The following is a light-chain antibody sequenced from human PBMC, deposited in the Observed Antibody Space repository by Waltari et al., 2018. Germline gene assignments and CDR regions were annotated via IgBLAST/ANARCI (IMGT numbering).Light chain of an antibody. J-gene: IGLJ3*02. Sequence: QSALTQPPSASGSPGQSVPISCTGTSSDVGAYDYVSWYQQHPDKAPKLMIYEVTKRPSGVPDRFSGSKSGNTASLTVSGLQVEDEADYYCCAYAGSYMVFGAGTKVTVL. CDR2: EVT. V-gene: IGLV2-8*01. CDR1: SSDVGAYDY. CDR3: CAYAGSYMV.